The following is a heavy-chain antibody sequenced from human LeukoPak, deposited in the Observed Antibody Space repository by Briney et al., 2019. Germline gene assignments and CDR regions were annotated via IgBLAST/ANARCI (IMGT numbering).Heavy chain of an antibody. Sequence: ASVNVSCKASGGTFSSYAISWVRQAPGQGLEWMGGIIPIFGTANYAQKFQGRVTITADESTSTAYMELSSLRSEDTAVYYCARDSVEESPAAIVWYYYYGMDVWGQGTTVTVSS. CDR1: GGTFSSYA. CDR3: ARDSVEESPAAIVWYYYYGMDV. J-gene: IGHJ6*02. CDR2: IIPIFGTA. D-gene: IGHD2-2*02. V-gene: IGHV1-69*01.